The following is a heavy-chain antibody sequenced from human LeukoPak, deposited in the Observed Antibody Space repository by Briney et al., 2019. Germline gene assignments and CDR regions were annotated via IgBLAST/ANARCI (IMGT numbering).Heavy chain of an antibody. Sequence: SGGSLRLSCAASGFTFSNAWMSWVRQAPGKGLEWVGRIKSKTDGGTTDYAAPVKGRFTISRDDSKNTLYLQMNSLKTEDTAVYYCTRIAARRGAFDIWGQGTMVTVSS. CDR2: IKSKTDGGTT. D-gene: IGHD6-6*01. CDR3: TRIAARRGAFDI. V-gene: IGHV3-15*01. CDR1: GFTFSNAW. J-gene: IGHJ3*02.